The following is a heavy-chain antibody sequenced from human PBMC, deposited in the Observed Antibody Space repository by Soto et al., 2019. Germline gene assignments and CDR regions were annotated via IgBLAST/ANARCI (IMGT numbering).Heavy chain of an antibody. Sequence: EVQLVESGGGLVQPGGSLRLSCAASGFTFSSYSMNWVRQAPGKGLEWVSYISSSSSTIYYADSVKGRFTISRDNAKNSLYGQMNSLRAEETAVYYCARGYYDSSGYYWVFDYWGQGTLVTVSS. D-gene: IGHD3-22*01. CDR3: ARGYYDSSGYYWVFDY. J-gene: IGHJ4*02. V-gene: IGHV3-48*01. CDR2: ISSSSSTI. CDR1: GFTFSSYS.